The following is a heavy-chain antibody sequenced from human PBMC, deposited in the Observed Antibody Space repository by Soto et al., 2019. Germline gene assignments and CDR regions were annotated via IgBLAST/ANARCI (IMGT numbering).Heavy chain of an antibody. Sequence: QVQLVESGGGVVQPGRSLRLSCAASGFTFSSYGMHWVRQAPGKGLEWVAVISYDGSNKYYADSVKGRFTISRDNSKNTLYLQMNSLRAEDTAVYYCASNSYGDYVAPDYWGQGTLVTVSS. J-gene: IGHJ4*02. D-gene: IGHD4-17*01. CDR3: ASNSYGDYVAPDY. CDR2: ISYDGSNK. V-gene: IGHV3-30*03. CDR1: GFTFSSYG.